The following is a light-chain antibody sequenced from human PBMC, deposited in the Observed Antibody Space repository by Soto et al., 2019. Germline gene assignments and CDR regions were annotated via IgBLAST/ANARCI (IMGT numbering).Light chain of an antibody. CDR1: QSVSSY. CDR3: QQYHNWPA. CDR2: GAA. V-gene: IGKV3-15*01. Sequence: EIVLAQSPATLSLSPWERAALSCRASQSVSSYLAWYQQKPGQAPRLLIYGAATRATGIPARFSGSGSGTEFTLTISSLQSEDFAVYYCQQYHNWPAFGQGTKVDIK. J-gene: IGKJ1*01.